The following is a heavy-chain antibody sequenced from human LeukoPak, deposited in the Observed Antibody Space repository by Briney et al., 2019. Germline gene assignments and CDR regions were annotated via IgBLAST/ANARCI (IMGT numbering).Heavy chain of an antibody. D-gene: IGHD2-2*01. CDR3: AREIVVVPAAIGAFDI. J-gene: IGHJ3*02. CDR1: GYTFTGYY. CDR2: INPNSGGT. Sequence: ASVKVSCKSSGYTFTGYYMHWVRQAPGQGLEWVGWINPNSGGTNYAQKFQGRVTMTRDTSISTAYMELSRLRSDDTAVYYCAREIVVVPAAIGAFDIWGQGTMVTVSS. V-gene: IGHV1-2*02.